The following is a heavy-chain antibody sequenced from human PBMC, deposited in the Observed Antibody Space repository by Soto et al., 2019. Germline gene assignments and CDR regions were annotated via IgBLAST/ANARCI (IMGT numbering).Heavy chain of an antibody. CDR2: ISAYNGNT. V-gene: IGHV1-18*01. Sequence: QVQLVQSGAEVKKPGASVKVSCKASGYTFTSYGISWVRQAPGQGLEWMGWISAYNGNTNYAQKLQGRVTMTTDTPTSTAYMERRSLRSDDTAVYYCARHGGIAAAPAPFDYWGQGTLVTVSS. CDR3: ARHGGIAAAPAPFDY. J-gene: IGHJ4*02. D-gene: IGHD6-13*01. CDR1: GYTFTSYG.